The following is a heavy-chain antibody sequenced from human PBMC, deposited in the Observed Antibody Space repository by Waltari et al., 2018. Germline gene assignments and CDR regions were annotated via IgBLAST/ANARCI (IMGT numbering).Heavy chain of an antibody. Sequence: QVQLQQSGPGLVKPSQTLSLTCAISGDSVSSNSAAWNWIRQSPSRGLEWLGRTYDRSKGYNDYAVSVKSRITIKPDTSKKQFSLQLNSVTPEDTAVYYCASSPLYSSSWFDYWGQGTLVIVSS. CDR2: TYDRSKGYN. J-gene: IGHJ4*02. V-gene: IGHV6-1*01. CDR3: ASSPLYSSSWFDY. D-gene: IGHD6-13*01. CDR1: GDSVSSNSAA.